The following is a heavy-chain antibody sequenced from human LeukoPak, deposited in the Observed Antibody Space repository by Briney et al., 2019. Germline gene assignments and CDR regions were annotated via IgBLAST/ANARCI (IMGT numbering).Heavy chain of an antibody. CDR1: GGSFSGYY. Sequence: SETLSLACAVYGGSFSGYYWSWIRQPPGKGLEWIGEINHSGSTNYNPSLKSRVTISVDTSKNQFSLKLSSVTAADTAVYYCAREPFASLGDYGFGALDIWGQGTMVTVSS. CDR3: AREPFASLGDYGFGALDI. CDR2: INHSGST. D-gene: IGHD4-17*01. J-gene: IGHJ3*02. V-gene: IGHV4-34*01.